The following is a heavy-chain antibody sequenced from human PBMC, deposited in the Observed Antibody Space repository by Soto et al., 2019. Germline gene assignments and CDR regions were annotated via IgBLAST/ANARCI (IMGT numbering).Heavy chain of an antibody. CDR2: IGAYNGDT. J-gene: IGHJ4*02. CDR1: GYTFTSNG. V-gene: IGHV1-18*01. D-gene: IGHD6-13*01. CDR3: TRAIAATGPAEY. Sequence: QIHLVQSGPEVRQPGASVKVSCKPSGYTFTSNGFSWVRQTPGQGLEWMGWIGAYNGDTNYAPKFQGRVTMTTDTSTSTAYMELRSPRSDDTAVYFCTRAIAATGPAEYWGQGTLVTVSS.